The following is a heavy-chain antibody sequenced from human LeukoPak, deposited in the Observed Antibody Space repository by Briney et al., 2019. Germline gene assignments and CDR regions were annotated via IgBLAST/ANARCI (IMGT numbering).Heavy chain of an antibody. CDR1: GFAFSSYW. V-gene: IGHV3-7*01. D-gene: IGHD3-22*01. Sequence: GGSLRLSRAASGFAFSSYWMSWVRQAPGKGLEWVANIKRDGSDTYYVDSVKGRFTISRDNAKNSLYLQLNSLRAEDTAVYYCARDANYYDSRGENYFNCWGQGTLVTVSS. CDR2: IKRDGSDT. CDR3: ARDANYYDSRGENYFNC. J-gene: IGHJ4*02.